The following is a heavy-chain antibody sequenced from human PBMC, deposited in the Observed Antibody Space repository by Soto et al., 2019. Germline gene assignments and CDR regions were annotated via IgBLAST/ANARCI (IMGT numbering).Heavy chain of an antibody. Sequence: SETLSLTCAVYGGSFSGYYWSWIRQPPGKGLEWIGEINHSGSTNYNPSLKSRVTISVDTSKNQFSLKLSSVTTADTAVYYCARGVITMVRGVIIAVSYFQHWGPGTLVS. CDR1: GGSFSGYY. CDR3: ARGVITMVRGVIIAVSYFQH. CDR2: INHSGST. J-gene: IGHJ1*01. D-gene: IGHD3-10*01. V-gene: IGHV4-34*01.